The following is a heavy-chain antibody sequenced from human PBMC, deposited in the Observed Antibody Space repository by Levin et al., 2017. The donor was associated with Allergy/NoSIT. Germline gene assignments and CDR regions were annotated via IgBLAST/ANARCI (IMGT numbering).Heavy chain of an antibody. CDR3: ARDVNWAFDH. J-gene: IGHJ4*02. D-gene: IGHD1-1*01. CDR2: IGGTSRTI. CDR1: GFIFGAYS. Sequence: GGSLRLSCAVSGFIFGAYSVNWVRQAPGRGLEWLSYIGGTSRTIDYADSVKGRFTISRDNAKNSLYLQMSSLRAEDTAVYYCARDVNWAFDHWGQGTLVTVSS. V-gene: IGHV3-48*01.